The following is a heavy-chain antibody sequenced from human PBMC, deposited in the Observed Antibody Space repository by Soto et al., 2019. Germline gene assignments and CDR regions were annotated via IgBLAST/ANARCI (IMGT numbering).Heavy chain of an antibody. J-gene: IGHJ6*03. D-gene: IGHD6-25*01. CDR1: SGSISSYY. CDR3: ARVLAADIYYYYYMDV. V-gene: IGHV4-59*01. Sequence: SETLSLTCTVSSGSISSYYWSWIRQPPGKGLEWIGYIYYSGSTNYNPSLKSRVTISVDTSKNQFSLKLSSVTAADTAVYYCARVLAADIYYYYYMDVWGKGTTVTVSS. CDR2: IYYSGST.